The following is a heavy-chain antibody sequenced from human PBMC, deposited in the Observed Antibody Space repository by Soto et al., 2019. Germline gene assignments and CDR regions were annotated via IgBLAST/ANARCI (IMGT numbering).Heavy chain of an antibody. CDR3: GRIAVAGMDV. CDR1: GVAISSSSYY. V-gene: IGHV4-39*01. CDR2: IYYSGST. D-gene: IGHD6-19*01. Sequence: PSETLSLXCTVSGVAISSSSYYWGWIRQPPGKGLEGVGSIYYSGSTYYNPSLKSRVTISVDTSKNQFSPKLSSVTAADTAVYYCGRIAVAGMDVWGQGTTVTVSS. J-gene: IGHJ6*02.